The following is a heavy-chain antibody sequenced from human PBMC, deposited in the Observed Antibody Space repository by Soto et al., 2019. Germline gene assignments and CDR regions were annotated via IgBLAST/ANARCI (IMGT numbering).Heavy chain of an antibody. D-gene: IGHD3-16*02. V-gene: IGHV4-39*01. CDR3: ARRRLRGSYRGTFDY. J-gene: IGHJ4*02. Sequence: SETLSLTCTVSGGSISSSSYYWGWIRQPPGKGLEWIGSIYYSGSTYYNPSLKSRVTISVDTSKNQFSLKLSSVTAADTAVYYCARRRLRGSYRGTFDYWGQGTLVTVSS. CDR2: IYYSGST. CDR1: GGSISSSSYY.